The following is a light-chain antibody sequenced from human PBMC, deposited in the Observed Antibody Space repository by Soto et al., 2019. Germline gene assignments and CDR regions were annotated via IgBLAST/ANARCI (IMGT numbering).Light chain of an antibody. Sequence: AIRMTQSPSSLSASTGDRVTITCRASQGISSYLAWYQQKPGKAPKLLIYAASTLQSGVPSRFSGSGSGTDFTLTISCLQSEDFATYYCQQYYSSITFGQGIRLEIK. CDR1: QGISSY. J-gene: IGKJ5*01. CDR3: QQYYSSIT. CDR2: AAS. V-gene: IGKV1-8*01.